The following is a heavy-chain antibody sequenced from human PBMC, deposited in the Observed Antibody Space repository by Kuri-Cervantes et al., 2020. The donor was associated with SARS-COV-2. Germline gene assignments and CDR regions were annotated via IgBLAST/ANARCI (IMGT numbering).Heavy chain of an antibody. Sequence: GGSLRLSCAASGFTFSSYGMHWVRQAPGQGLEWMGIINPSGGSTSYAQKFQGRVTMTRDTSTSTVYMELSSLRSEDTAVYYCAREWVLRFLEWSHNSPYYYYYMDVWGKGTTVTVSS. CDR3: AREWVLRFLEWSHNSPYYYYYMDV. D-gene: IGHD3-3*01. CDR1: GFTFSSYG. V-gene: IGHV1-46*01. CDR2: INPSGGST. J-gene: IGHJ6*03.